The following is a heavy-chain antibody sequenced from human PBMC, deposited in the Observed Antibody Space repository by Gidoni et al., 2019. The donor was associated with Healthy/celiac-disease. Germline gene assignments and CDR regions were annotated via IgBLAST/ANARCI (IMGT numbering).Heavy chain of an antibody. V-gene: IGHV4-30-2*01. D-gene: IGHD5-18*01. J-gene: IGHJ3*02. CDR1: GASISSCGYS. Sequence: QLPLPESGSGLVQPSQTLSLTCAFSGASISSCGYSWSWLRQPPGKGLEWIGYIYHGGSTYYNPSLKSRVTIAVDRSKNQFSLKLSSVTAADTAVYYCARFRDTAMVNGAFDIWGQGTRVTGSS. CDR2: IYHGGST. CDR3: ARFRDTAMVNGAFDI.